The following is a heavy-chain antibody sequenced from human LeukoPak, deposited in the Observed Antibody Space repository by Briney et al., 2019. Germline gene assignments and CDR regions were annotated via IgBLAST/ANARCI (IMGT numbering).Heavy chain of an antibody. Sequence: GGSLRLSCAASGFTFSSYWMSWVRQAPGKGLEWVANIKYDGSEKYYVDSVKGRFTISRDNAKNSLYLQMNSLRAEDTAVYYCARDRICTNPSCYAWRGGDYWGQGNLVTVSS. CDR1: GFTFSSYW. CDR2: IKYDGSEK. D-gene: IGHD2-2*01. V-gene: IGHV3-7*01. CDR3: ARDRICTNPSCYAWRGGDY. J-gene: IGHJ4*02.